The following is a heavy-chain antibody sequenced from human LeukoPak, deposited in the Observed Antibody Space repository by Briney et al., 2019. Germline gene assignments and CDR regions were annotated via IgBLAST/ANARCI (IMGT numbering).Heavy chain of an antibody. CDR2: ISYDGDIQ. D-gene: IGHD2-15*01. CDR1: GFTFSRYV. CDR3: ARESSDCSGGSCYDHFDY. Sequence: GTSLRLSCAASGFTFSRYVMHWVRQAPDKGLEWVAFISYDGDIQFYPDSVEGRFTISRDNSKSTLYLQVNSLRADDTAVYYCARESSDCSGGSCYDHFDYWGQGTLVAVSS. V-gene: IGHV3-30*04. J-gene: IGHJ4*02.